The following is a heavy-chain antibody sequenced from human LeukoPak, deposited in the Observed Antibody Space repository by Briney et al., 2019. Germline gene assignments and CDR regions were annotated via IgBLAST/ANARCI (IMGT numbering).Heavy chain of an antibody. V-gene: IGHV3-23*01. CDR2: ISDSGGST. CDR1: GFSFSSYG. D-gene: IGHD3-9*01. J-gene: IGHJ4*02. Sequence: GGTLRLSCEGSGFSFSSYGINWVRQAPGKGLEWVSGISDSGGSTYYADSVKGRLTISRDNSKNTVYLQMKTLRAEDTAVYYCAIGYYDILNGSDYWGQGTLVTVSS. CDR3: AIGYYDILNGSDY.